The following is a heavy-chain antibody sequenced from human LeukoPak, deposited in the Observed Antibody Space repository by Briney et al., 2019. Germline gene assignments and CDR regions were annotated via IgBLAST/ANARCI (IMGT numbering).Heavy chain of an antibody. CDR3: ARESLTDIVVVGAFDI. CDR2: INSDGSST. J-gene: IGHJ3*02. Sequence: AGGSLRLFCAASGFTFSRYWMHWVRQAPGKGPVWVSRINSDGSSTSYADSVKGRFTISRDNAKNTLYLQMNSLRAEDTAVYYCARESLTDIVVVGAFDIWGQGTMVTASS. CDR1: GFTFSRYW. V-gene: IGHV3-74*01. D-gene: IGHD2-15*01.